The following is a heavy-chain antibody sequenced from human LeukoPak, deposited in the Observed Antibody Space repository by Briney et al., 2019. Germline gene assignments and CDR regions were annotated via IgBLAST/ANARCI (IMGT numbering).Heavy chain of an antibody. CDR3: ARGGLNQGIAAAGTDPYYYYGMDV. D-gene: IGHD6-13*01. V-gene: IGHV4-30-4*08. CDR2: IYYSGST. J-gene: IGHJ6*02. CDR1: GGSISSGDYY. Sequence: PSETLSLTCTVSGGSISSGDYYWSWIRQPPGKGLEWIGYIYYSGSTYYNPSLKSRVTISVDTSKNQFSLKLSSVTAADTAVYYCARGGLNQGIAAAGTDPYYYYGMDVWGQGTTVTVSS.